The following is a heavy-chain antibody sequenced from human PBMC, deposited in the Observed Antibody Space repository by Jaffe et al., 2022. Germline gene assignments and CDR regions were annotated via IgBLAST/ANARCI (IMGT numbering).Heavy chain of an antibody. J-gene: IGHJ3*02. CDR2: MNPNSGNT. CDR1: GYTFTSYD. Sequence: QVQLVQSGAEVKKPGASVKVSCKASGYTFTSYDINWVRQATGQGLEWMGWMNPNSGNTGYAQKFQGRVTMTRNTSISTAYMELSSLRSEDTAVYYCARVLRYCSGGSCYSGLSYDAFDIWGQGTMVTVSS. V-gene: IGHV1-8*01. D-gene: IGHD2-15*01. CDR3: ARVLRYCSGGSCYSGLSYDAFDI.